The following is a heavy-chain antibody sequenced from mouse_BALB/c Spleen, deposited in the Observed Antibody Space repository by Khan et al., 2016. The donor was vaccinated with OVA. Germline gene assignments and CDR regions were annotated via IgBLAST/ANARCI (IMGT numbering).Heavy chain of an antibody. J-gene: IGHJ3*01. CDR3: ARDYGRSFRFAY. Sequence: VQLKQSGPELVKPGASVKMSCKASGYSFTNYIIHWVKQKPGQGLEWIGYINPYNDGTKYNEKFKGKATLTSDKSSNSDYMELSGLTSEDSAVYYCARDYGRSFRFAYWGQGTLVTVSA. CDR2: INPYNDGT. V-gene: IGHV1S136*01. D-gene: IGHD1-1*01. CDR1: GYSFTNYI.